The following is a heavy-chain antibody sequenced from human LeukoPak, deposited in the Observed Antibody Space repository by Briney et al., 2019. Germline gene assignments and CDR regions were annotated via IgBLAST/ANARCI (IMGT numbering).Heavy chain of an antibody. CDR1: GFILSSYS. CDR2: ISTTSTYI. V-gene: IGHV3-21*01. Sequence: PGGSLRLSCAASGFILSSYSMHWVRQAPGKGLEWVSSISTTSTYIYHTDSVKGRFTISRDNAKNSLYLQMNSLRAEDTAVYYCARGITMVREGEYYFDYWGQGSLVTVFS. CDR3: ARGITMVREGEYYFDY. D-gene: IGHD3-10*01. J-gene: IGHJ4*02.